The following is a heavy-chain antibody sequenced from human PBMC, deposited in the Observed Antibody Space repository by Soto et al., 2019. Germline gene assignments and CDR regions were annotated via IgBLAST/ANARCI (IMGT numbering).Heavy chain of an antibody. D-gene: IGHD3-3*01. V-gene: IGHV4-61*01. CDR2: VYHTGRT. J-gene: IGHJ4*02. CDR1: GGSFKSGSYS. CDR3: ARDFAYFDS. Sequence: QVQLQESGPGLVKPSETLSLTCTVSGGSFKSGSYSWSWIRQPPGKGLEWIGYVYHTGRTSYNPSLKSRVSISMYTSKNQFSLHLVCVTAADTAVYFCARDFAYFDSWGQGTLVTVSS.